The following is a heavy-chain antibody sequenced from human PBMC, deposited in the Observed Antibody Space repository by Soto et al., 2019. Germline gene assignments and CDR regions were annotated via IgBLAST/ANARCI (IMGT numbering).Heavy chain of an antibody. J-gene: IGHJ5*02. V-gene: IGHV1-46*01. CDR2: INPSGGST. D-gene: IGHD2-15*01. CDR3: ATGADIVVAVAAIWFDP. CDR1: GYTFTSYY. Sequence: ASVKVSCKASGYTFTSYYMHWVRQAPGQGLEWMGIINPSGGSTSYAQKFQGRVTMTRDTSTSTVYMELSSLRSEDTAVYYCATGADIVVAVAAIWFDPCGQGTLVTVS.